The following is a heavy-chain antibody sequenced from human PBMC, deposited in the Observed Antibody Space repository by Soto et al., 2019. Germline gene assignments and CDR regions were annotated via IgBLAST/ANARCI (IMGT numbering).Heavy chain of an antibody. CDR2: IYYSGST. D-gene: IGHD4-17*01. CDR3: ARDKHDYAGKDDGMDV. CDR1: GGSISSYY. V-gene: IGHV4-59*01. Sequence: PSETLSLTCTVSGGSISSYYWSWIRQPPGKGLEWIGYIYYSGSTNYNPSLKSRVTISVDTSKNQFSLKLSSVTAADTAVYYCARDKHDYAGKDDGMDVWGQGTTVTVSS. J-gene: IGHJ6*02.